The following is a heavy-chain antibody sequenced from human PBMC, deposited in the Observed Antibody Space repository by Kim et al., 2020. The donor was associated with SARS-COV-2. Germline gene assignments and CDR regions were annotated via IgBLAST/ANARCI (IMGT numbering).Heavy chain of an antibody. J-gene: IGHJ5*02. CDR2: ISTYNGNT. Sequence: ASVKVSCKASGYIFTSYGISWVRQAPGQGLEWMGWISTYNGNTNYAQRFQGRVAMTTDTTTSTAYMDLRSLRSDDTAVYYCARATVAVAATGSRWFDPWG. D-gene: IGHD2-15*01. V-gene: IGHV1-18*01. CDR3: ARATVAVAATGSRWFDP. CDR1: GYIFTSYG.